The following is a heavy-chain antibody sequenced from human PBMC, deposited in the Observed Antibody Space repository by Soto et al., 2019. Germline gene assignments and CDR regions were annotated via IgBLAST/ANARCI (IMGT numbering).Heavy chain of an antibody. CDR1: GESFSAYN. V-gene: IGHV4-34*01. D-gene: IGHD3-16*01. Sequence: PSETLSLTCAVSGESFSAYNWTWIRQTPGKGLEWIGEIDQSGSSISNPSLKSRVTISLDKSKNQFSLTMTSVTAADTSVYFCARGNYVGPRPDDYDGMDVWGQGTTVTVSS. CDR2: IDQSGSS. J-gene: IGHJ6*02. CDR3: ARGNYVGPRPDDYDGMDV.